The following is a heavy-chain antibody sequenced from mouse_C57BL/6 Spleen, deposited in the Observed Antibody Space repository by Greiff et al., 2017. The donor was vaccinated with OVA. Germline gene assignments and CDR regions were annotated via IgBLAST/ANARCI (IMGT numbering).Heavy chain of an antibody. CDR3: AISYYGSSYGWADY. J-gene: IGHJ2*02. V-gene: IGHV1-75*01. Sequence: QVQLQQSGPELVKPGASVKISCKASGYTFTDYYINWVKQRPGKGLEWNGWIFPGSGSTYYTEKFKGKATLTVDQSSSTAYMLLSSLTSEYSSVYFCAISYYGSSYGWADYWGQGTSLTVSS. CDR1: GYTFTDYY. D-gene: IGHD1-1*01. CDR2: IFPGSGST.